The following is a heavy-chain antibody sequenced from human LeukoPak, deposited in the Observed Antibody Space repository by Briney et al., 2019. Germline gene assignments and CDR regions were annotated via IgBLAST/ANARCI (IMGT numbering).Heavy chain of an antibody. CDR2: IYYSGST. CDR3: ARGQDQLPLPFDY. D-gene: IGHD2-2*01. V-gene: IGHV4-39*07. CDR1: GGSISSSSYY. Sequence: SETLSLTCTVSGGSISSSSYYWGWIRQPPGKGLEWIGSIYYSGSTYYNPSLKSRVTISVDTSKNQFSLKLSSVTAADTAVYYCARGQDQLPLPFDYWGQGTLVTVSS. J-gene: IGHJ4*02.